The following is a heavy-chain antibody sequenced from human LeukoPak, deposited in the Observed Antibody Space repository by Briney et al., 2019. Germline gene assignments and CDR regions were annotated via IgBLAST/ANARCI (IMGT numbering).Heavy chain of an antibody. Sequence: SETLSLTCTVSGGSISSHYWSWIRQPPGKGLEWIGYIYYSGSTNYNPSLTSRVTISVDTSKNQFSLKLSSVTAADTAVYYCARAPGYYGSGSYYYFDYWGQGTLVTVSS. CDR1: GGSISSHY. CDR3: ARAPGYYGSGSYYYFDY. J-gene: IGHJ4*02. D-gene: IGHD3-10*01. V-gene: IGHV4-59*11. CDR2: IYYSGST.